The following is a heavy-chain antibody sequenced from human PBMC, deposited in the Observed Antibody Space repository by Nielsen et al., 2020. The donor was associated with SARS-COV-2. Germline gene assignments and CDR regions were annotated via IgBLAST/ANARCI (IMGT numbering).Heavy chain of an antibody. D-gene: IGHD5-12*01. CDR2: ISSSSSTI. V-gene: IGHV3-48*01. Sequence: VRQAPGKGLEWVSYISSSSSTIYYADSVKGRFTISRDNAKNSLYLQMNSLRAEDTAVYYCAREAILRPYWYFDLWGRGTLVTVSS. CDR3: AREAILRPYWYFDL. J-gene: IGHJ2*01.